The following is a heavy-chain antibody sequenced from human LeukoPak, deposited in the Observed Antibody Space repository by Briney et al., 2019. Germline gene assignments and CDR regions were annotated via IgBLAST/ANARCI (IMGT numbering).Heavy chain of an antibody. CDR3: ARDIYYLKQWLAGAHWFDP. D-gene: IGHD6-19*01. CDR2: ISAYNGNT. V-gene: IGHV1-18*01. CDR1: GYTFTSYG. J-gene: IGHJ5*02. Sequence: ASVKVSCKASGYTFTSYGISWVRQAPGQGLEWMGWISAYNGNTNYAQKLQGRVTMTTDTSTSTAYMELRSLRSDDTAVYYCARDIYYLKQWLAGAHWFDPWGQGTLVTVSS.